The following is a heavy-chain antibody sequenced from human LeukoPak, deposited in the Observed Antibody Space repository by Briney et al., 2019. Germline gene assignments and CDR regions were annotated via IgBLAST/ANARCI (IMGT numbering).Heavy chain of an antibody. CDR2: IIPIFGTA. D-gene: IGHD1-26*01. Sequence: ASVKVSCKASGGTFSGYAISWVRQAPGQGLEWMGGIIPIFGTANYAQKFQGRVTITTDESTSTAYMELSSLRSEDTAVYYCARSPYSGSYYGFYFDYWGQGTLVTVSS. J-gene: IGHJ4*02. CDR3: ARSPYSGSYYGFYFDY. CDR1: GGTFSGYA. V-gene: IGHV1-69*05.